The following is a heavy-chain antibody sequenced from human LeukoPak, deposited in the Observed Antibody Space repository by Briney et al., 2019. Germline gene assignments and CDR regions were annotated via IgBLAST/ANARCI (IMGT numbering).Heavy chain of an antibody. J-gene: IGHJ3*02. CDR2: ISGSSSYI. D-gene: IGHD3-22*01. CDR3: ARVTLIVQGGDAFDI. V-gene: IGHV3-21*01. Sequence: GGSLRLSCEASGSTFSTYRMDWVRHAPGKGLEWVSSISGSSSYIYYADSVKGRFSISRDNAKNSLYLQMNSLRAEDPAVYYCARVTLIVQGGDAFDIWGQGTMVTVSS. CDR1: GSTFSTYR.